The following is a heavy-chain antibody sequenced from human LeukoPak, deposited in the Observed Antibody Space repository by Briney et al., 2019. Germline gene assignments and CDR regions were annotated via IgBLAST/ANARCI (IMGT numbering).Heavy chain of an antibody. V-gene: IGHV4-59*08. Sequence: SETLSLTCTVSGGSISSYYWSWIRQAPGKGLEWIGYIYYSGSTNYNPSLKSRVTISVDTSKNQFSLKLSSVTAADTAVYYCAAYHYYDSRGPFDYWGQGTLVTVSS. J-gene: IGHJ4*02. CDR2: IYYSGST. D-gene: IGHD3-22*01. CDR1: GGSISSYY. CDR3: AAYHYYDSRGPFDY.